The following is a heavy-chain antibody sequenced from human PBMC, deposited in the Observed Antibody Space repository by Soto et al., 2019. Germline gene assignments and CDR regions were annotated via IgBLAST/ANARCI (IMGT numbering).Heavy chain of an antibody. V-gene: IGHV3-72*01. CDR1: GFTFSDHY. CDR2: TRNKANSYTT. J-gene: IGHJ4*02. CDR3: ARGIRFWSGYHYYFDY. Sequence: WGSLRLSGAASGFTFSDHYMDWVRQAPGKGLEWVGRTRNKANSYTTEYAASVKGRFTISRDDSKNSLYLQMNSLKTEDTAVYYCARGIRFWSGYHYYFDYWGQGTLVTVSS. D-gene: IGHD3-3*01.